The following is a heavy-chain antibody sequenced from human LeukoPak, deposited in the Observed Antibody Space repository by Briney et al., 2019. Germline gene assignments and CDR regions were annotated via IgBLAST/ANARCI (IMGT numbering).Heavy chain of an antibody. V-gene: IGHV1-18*04. D-gene: IGHD4-11*01. Sequence: GASVKVSCKASGYTFTGYYMHWVRQAPGQGLEWMGWISPSNANTNYEQKFQGRVTMTTDTPTSTAYMELRSLRFDDTAVYYCARDMGQLLAPAAFDIWGQGTMVTVS. CDR1: GYTFTGYY. J-gene: IGHJ3*02. CDR2: ISPSNANT. CDR3: ARDMGQLLAPAAFDI.